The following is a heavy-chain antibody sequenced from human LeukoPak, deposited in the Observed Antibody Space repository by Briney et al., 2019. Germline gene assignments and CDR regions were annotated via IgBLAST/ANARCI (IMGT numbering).Heavy chain of an antibody. CDR3: ARAPITSPFYFDY. CDR2: INWSGGST. CDR1: GFAFDEHG. Sequence: GSLSLSCTASGFAFDEHGMTWVRQVPGKGLEWVSGINWSGGSTGYADPLRGRFTISRDNAKNSLYLQMDSLRAEDTALYYCARAPITSPFYFDYWGQGTLVTVSS. D-gene: IGHD2-2*01. J-gene: IGHJ4*02. V-gene: IGHV3-20*04.